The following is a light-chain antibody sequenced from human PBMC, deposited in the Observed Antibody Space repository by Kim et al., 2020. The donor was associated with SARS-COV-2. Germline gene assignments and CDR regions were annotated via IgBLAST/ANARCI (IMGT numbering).Light chain of an antibody. CDR3: QQYNNWPLT. CDR2: CAS. V-gene: IGKV3-15*01. CDR1: QSVSSN. J-gene: IGKJ4*01. Sequence: VLPHSPATLSVSPGERATLSCRASQSVSSNLAWYQQKPGQAPRLLIYCASTRATGIPARFSGSGSGTEFTLTISSLQSEDFAVYYCQQYNNWPLTFGGGTKVDIK.